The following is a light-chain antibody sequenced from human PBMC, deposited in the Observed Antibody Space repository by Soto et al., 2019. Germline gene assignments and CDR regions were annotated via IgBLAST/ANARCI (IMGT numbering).Light chain of an antibody. J-gene: IGKJ5*01. CDR2: AAS. Sequence: DIQMTQSPSTLSASVGDRVTITCRASQSISSYLNWYQQKPGKAPKILIYAASSLQSGVPSRFSDSGSGTDFTLTISSLQPEDFATYYCQQSYRTLPITVGQVTRLESK. CDR1: QSISSY. V-gene: IGKV1-39*01. CDR3: QQSYRTLPIT.